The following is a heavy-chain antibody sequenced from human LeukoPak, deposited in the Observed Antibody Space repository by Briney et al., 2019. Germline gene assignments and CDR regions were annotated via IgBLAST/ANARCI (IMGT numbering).Heavy chain of an antibody. CDR1: GFTFSTYA. J-gene: IGHJ4*02. D-gene: IGHD2-21*01. Sequence: GGSLRLSCAASGFTFSTYAMTWVRQAPGKGLEWVSTISGSGGGTYYADSVKGRFTISRDNSKNTLYLQMNSLRAKDTAVYYCAKVITIKGYIDYWGQGTLVTVSS. CDR3: AKVITIKGYIDY. V-gene: IGHV3-23*01. CDR2: ISGSGGGT.